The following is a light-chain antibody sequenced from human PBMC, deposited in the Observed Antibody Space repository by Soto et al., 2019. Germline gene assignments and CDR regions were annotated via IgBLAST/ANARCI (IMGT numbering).Light chain of an antibody. CDR1: ENIKTR. V-gene: IGKV3-15*01. CDR2: DAF. Sequence: EKVMTQSPATLSVSPGERATLSCRASENIKTRLAWYQRKPGQAPSLLIYDAFTRATGVPARFSGSASGTEFTLTISSLQSEDFAVYYCQQYDEWPLTIGGGTKVEIK. CDR3: QQYDEWPLT. J-gene: IGKJ4*01.